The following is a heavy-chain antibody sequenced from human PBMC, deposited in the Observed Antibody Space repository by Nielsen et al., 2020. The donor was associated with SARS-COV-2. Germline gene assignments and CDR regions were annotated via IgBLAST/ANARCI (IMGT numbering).Heavy chain of an antibody. CDR2: ISSSSSYI. CDR3: ARDRGAVAGDYFDY. CDR1: GFTFSSYS. V-gene: IGHV3-21*06. Sequence: GESLKISCAASGFTFSSYSMNWVRQAPGKGLEWVSSISSSSSYIYYADSVKGRFTISRDNAKNSLFLQMNNLRVEDTAVYYCARDRGAVAGDYFDYWGRGALVTVSS. J-gene: IGHJ4*02. D-gene: IGHD6-19*01.